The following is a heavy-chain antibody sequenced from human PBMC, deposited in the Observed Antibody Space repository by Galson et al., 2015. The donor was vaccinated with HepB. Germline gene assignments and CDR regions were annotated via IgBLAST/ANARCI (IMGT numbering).Heavy chain of an antibody. J-gene: IGHJ4*02. D-gene: IGHD3-16*01. CDR1: GFTFSSYW. CDR3: ARDSTFGYGSELDY. Sequence: SLRLSCAASGFTFSSYWMSWVRQAPGKGLEWVANIKQDGSEKYYVDSVKGRFTISRDNAKNSLYLQMNSLRAEDTAVYYCARDSTFGYGSELDYWGQGTLVTVYS. V-gene: IGHV3-7*01. CDR2: IKQDGSEK.